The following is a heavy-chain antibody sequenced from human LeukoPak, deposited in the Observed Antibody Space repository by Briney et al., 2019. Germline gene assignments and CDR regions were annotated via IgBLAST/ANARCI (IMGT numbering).Heavy chain of an antibody. J-gene: IGHJ3*02. Sequence: ASVKVSCKASGCTFTSYDINWVRQATGQGLEWMGWMNPNSGNTGYAQKFQGRVTMTRNTSISTAYMELSSLRSEDTAVYYCARQALDSGYDLDAFDIWGQGTMVTVSS. V-gene: IGHV1-8*01. CDR2: MNPNSGNT. CDR1: GCTFTSYD. D-gene: IGHD5-12*01. CDR3: ARQALDSGYDLDAFDI.